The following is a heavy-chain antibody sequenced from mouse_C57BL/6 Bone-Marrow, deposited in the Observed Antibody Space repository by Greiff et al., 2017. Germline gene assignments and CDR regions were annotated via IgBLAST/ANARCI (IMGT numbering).Heavy chain of an antibody. CDR1: GYTFTDYY. J-gene: IGHJ3*01. D-gene: IGHD2-2*01. CDR2: INTKNGSS. Sequence: VQLKQSGPELVQPGASVKISCTASGYTFTDYYMNWVKQSPGKGLEWIGDINTKNGSSCYNQTFKGKATWTVDKSSRTGYMELRILTSEYSAVYYCARSKGGYLAWFAYWGQGTLVTVSA. V-gene: IGHV1-26*01. CDR3: ARSKGGYLAWFAY.